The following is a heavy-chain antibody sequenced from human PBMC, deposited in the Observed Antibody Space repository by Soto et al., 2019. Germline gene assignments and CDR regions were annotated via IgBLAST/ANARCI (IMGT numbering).Heavy chain of an antibody. D-gene: IGHD3-3*01. CDR1: ADSFISNW. Sequence: PGESLKISCKGSADSFISNWIAWVRQMPGKGLEWMGIIYPGDSDTKYGPSFQGQVTISADKSISTAYLQWSSLKASDTAMYYCASNNFWSGPFDYWGQGTLVTVSS. J-gene: IGHJ4*02. CDR2: IYPGDSDT. V-gene: IGHV5-51*01. CDR3: ASNNFWSGPFDY.